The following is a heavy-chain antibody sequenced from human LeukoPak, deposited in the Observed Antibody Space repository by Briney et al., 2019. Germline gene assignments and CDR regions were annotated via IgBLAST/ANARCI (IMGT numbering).Heavy chain of an antibody. Sequence: SETLSLTCAVYGGSFSGYYWSWIRQPPGKGLEWIGEINRSGSTNYNPSLKSRVTISVDTSKNQFSLKLSPVTAADTAVYYCARHGNFGYYSVEDWFDPWGQGTLVTVSS. CDR1: GGSFSGYY. CDR2: INRSGST. V-gene: IGHV4-34*01. J-gene: IGHJ5*02. D-gene: IGHD3-3*01. CDR3: ARHGNFGYYSVEDWFDP.